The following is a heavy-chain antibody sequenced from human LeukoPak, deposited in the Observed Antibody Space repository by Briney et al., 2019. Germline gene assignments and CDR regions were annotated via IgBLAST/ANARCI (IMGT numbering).Heavy chain of an antibody. CDR2: ISSSSSYI. J-gene: IGHJ4*02. D-gene: IGHD5-24*01. Sequence: GGSLRLSGAASGFTFSSYSMNWVRQAPGKGLEWVSSISSSSSYIYYADSVKGRFTISRDNAKNSLYLQMNSLRAEDTAVYYCARDWEMATIEDYWGQGTLVTVSS. V-gene: IGHV3-21*01. CDR3: ARDWEMATIEDY. CDR1: GFTFSSYS.